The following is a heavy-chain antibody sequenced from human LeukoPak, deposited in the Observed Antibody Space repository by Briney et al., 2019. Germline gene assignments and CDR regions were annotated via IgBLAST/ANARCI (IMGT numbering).Heavy chain of an antibody. J-gene: IGHJ6*02. V-gene: IGHV3-30-3*01. Sequence: GGSLRLSCAASRFTFSSYAMHWVRQAPGKGLEWVAVISYDGSNKYYADSVKGRFTISRDNSKNTLYLQMNSLRAEDTAVYYCARAWTRVVSYYYYGMDVWGQGTTVTVSS. CDR3: ARAWTRVVSYYYYGMDV. CDR2: ISYDGSNK. D-gene: IGHD2-2*01. CDR1: RFTFSSYA.